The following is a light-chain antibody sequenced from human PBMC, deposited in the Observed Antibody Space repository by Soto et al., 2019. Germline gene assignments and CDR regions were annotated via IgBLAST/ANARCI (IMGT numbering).Light chain of an antibody. Sequence: EIVLTQSPATLSLSPGERVTLSCRASQSVSSSLAWYQQKPGQAPRLLIYDATNRVTGIPARFSGSGSGTDFTLTISSLEPEDFAVYYCQQCNNWPVTFGGGTKVEIK. CDR1: QSVSSS. V-gene: IGKV3-11*01. CDR2: DAT. J-gene: IGKJ4*01. CDR3: QQCNNWPVT.